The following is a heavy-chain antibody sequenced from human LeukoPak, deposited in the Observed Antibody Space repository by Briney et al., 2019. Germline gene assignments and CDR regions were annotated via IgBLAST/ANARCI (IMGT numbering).Heavy chain of an antibody. V-gene: IGHV4-34*01. CDR2: INHSGST. D-gene: IGHD3-10*01. Sequence: SETLSLTCAVYGGSFSGYYWSWIRQPPGKGLEWIGEINHSGSTNYNPSLMSRVTISVDTSKNQFSLKLSSVTAADTAVYYCARAYGSGSLFYYYYMAVWGKGPTVTVSS. CDR1: GGSFSGYY. J-gene: IGHJ6*03. CDR3: ARAYGSGSLFYYYYMAV.